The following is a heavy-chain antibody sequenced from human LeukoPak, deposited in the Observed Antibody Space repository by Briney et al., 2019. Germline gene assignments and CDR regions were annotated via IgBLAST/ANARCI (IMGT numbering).Heavy chain of an antibody. D-gene: IGHD2-21*02. V-gene: IGHV1-69*05. CDR2: IIPIFGTA. Sequence: VASVKVSCKASGGTFSSYAISWVRQAPGQGLEWMGGIIPIFGTANYAQKFQGRVTITTDESTSTAYMELSSLRSEGTAVYYCGSGGDRYYFDYWGQGTLVTVSS. J-gene: IGHJ4*02. CDR1: GGTFSSYA. CDR3: GSGGDRYYFDY.